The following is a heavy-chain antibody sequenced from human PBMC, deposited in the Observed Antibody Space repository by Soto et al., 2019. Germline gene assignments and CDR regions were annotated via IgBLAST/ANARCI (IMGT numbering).Heavy chain of an antibody. V-gene: IGHV1-18*01. CDR2: ISAYNGNT. CDR3: GRAGETTVTTRYYYYYMDV. CDR1: GYTFTSYG. D-gene: IGHD4-4*01. J-gene: IGHJ6*03. Sequence: ASVKVSCKASGYTFTSYGISWVRQAPGQGLEWMGWISAYNGNTNYAQKLQGRVTMTTDTSTSTAYMELRSLRSDDTAVYYCGRAGETTVTTRYYYYYMDVWGKGTTVTVS.